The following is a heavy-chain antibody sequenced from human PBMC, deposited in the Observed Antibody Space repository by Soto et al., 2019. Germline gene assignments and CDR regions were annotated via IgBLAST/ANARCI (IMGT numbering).Heavy chain of an antibody. CDR1: GFTFSSYG. J-gene: IGHJ6*03. V-gene: IGHV3-33*01. Sequence: HPGGSLRLSCAASGFTFSSYGMHWVRQAPGKGLEWVAVIWYDGSNKYYADSVKGRFTISRDNSKNTLYLQMNSLRAEDTAVYYCARDASREWLSYYYYYMDVWGKGTTVTVSS. CDR2: IWYDGSNK. D-gene: IGHD3-3*01. CDR3: ARDASREWLSYYYYYMDV.